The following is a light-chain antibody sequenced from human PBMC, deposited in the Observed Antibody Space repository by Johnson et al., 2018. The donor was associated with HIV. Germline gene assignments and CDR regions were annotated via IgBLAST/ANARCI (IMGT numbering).Light chain of an antibody. CDR3: GTWDSSLSAGGV. CDR2: DNN. CDR1: SSNIGNNY. Sequence: QSVLTQPPSVSAAPGQKVTISCSGSSSNIGNNYVSWYQQLPGRAPKLLIYDNNKRPSGIPDRFSGSKSGTSATLGITGLQTGDEADYYCGTWDSSLSAGGVFGTRTKVTGL. V-gene: IGLV1-51*01. J-gene: IGLJ1*01.